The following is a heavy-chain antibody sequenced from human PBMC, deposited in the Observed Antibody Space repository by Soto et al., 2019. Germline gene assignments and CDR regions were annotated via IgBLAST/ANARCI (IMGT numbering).Heavy chain of an antibody. V-gene: IGHV3-33*01. CDR2: IWYDGSNK. J-gene: IGHJ4*02. Sequence: PGGSLRLSCAASGFTFSSSGMHWVRQAPGKGLEWVAVIWYDGSNKYYAGSAKGRFTIFRDNSKKTLYLQMNSLRVEDTAIYYCARGYSHGTNFDYWGQGTLVTVSS. D-gene: IGHD5-18*01. CDR3: ARGYSHGTNFDY. CDR1: GFTFSSSG.